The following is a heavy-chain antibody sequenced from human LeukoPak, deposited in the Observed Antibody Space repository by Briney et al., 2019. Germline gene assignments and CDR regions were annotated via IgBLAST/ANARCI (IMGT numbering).Heavy chain of an antibody. Sequence: SETLSLTCTVSGGAISSSSYYWGWIRQPPGKGLEWIGSIYYSGSTYYNPSLKSRVTISVDTFKNQFSLKLSSVTAADTAVYYCARDRVYTSPPDYWGQGTLVTVSS. CDR3: ARDRVYTSPPDY. D-gene: IGHD5/OR15-5a*01. CDR2: IYYSGST. V-gene: IGHV4-39*07. CDR1: GGAISSSSYY. J-gene: IGHJ4*02.